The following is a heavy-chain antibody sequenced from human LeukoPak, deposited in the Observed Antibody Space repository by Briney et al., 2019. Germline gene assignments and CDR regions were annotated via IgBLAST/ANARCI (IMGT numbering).Heavy chain of an antibody. V-gene: IGHV4-59*01. D-gene: IGHD4-17*01. J-gene: IGHJ6*02. CDR3: ARDGHGDHYGMDA. Sequence: SETLSLTCTVSGGSIRSYYWSWIRQPPGKGLEWIGYIYYSGSTNYNPSLKSRVTISVDTSKNQISLRLSSVTAVDTAVYYCARDGHGDHYGMDAWGQGTTVTVSS. CDR1: GGSIRSYY. CDR2: IYYSGST.